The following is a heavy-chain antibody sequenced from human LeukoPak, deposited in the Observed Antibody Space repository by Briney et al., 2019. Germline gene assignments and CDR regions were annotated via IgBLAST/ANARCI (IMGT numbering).Heavy chain of an antibody. CDR3: ARDIGMVRGVIITNHFDY. CDR1: GFTFSDHY. CDR2: ISSSSYT. J-gene: IGHJ4*02. Sequence: PGGSLRLSCAASGFTFSDHYMSWIRQAPGKGLEWVSYISSSSYTVYADSVKGRFTISGDNAKSSLYLQMNSLRAEDTAVYYCARDIGMVRGVIITNHFDYWGQGTPVTVSS. V-gene: IGHV3-11*06. D-gene: IGHD3-10*01.